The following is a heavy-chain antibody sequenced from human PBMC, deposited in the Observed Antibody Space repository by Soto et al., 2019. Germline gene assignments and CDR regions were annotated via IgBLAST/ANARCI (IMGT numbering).Heavy chain of an antibody. J-gene: IGHJ5*02. D-gene: IGHD6-19*01. CDR2: IYQSGVT. Sequence: KPSETLSLTCNMSGDSCSISTYSWSWIRQPPGKALQWIGFIYQSGVTSYNPSLASRVSISLDRSNNQCSLKLKSVTAADTAVYFCAGMPYTSGLRFDPWGPGTLVTVSS. CDR1: GDSCSISTYS. V-gene: IGHV4-30-2*01. CDR3: AGMPYTSGLRFDP.